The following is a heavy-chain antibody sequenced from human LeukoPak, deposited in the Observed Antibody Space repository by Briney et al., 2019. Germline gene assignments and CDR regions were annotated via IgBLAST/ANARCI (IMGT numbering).Heavy chain of an antibody. D-gene: IGHD3-22*01. Sequence: GGSLRLSCAASGFTFTTYTMSWVRQAPGKGLEWVSGVSGSGGSTYYADSVKGRFTISRDNSKNTLYLQMNSLRAEDTAVYYYAKGGPGYYDSSRFDYWGQGTLVTVSS. J-gene: IGHJ4*02. V-gene: IGHV3-23*01. CDR3: AKGGPGYYDSSRFDY. CDR2: VSGSGGST. CDR1: GFTFTTYT.